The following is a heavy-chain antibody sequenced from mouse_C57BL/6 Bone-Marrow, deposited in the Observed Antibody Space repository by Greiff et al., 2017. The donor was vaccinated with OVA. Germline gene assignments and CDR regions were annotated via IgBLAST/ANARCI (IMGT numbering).Heavy chain of an antibody. J-gene: IGHJ1*03. CDR3: ARDPPGYFDV. V-gene: IGHV5-4*01. CDR1: GFTFSSYA. Sequence: DVKLVESGGGLVKPGGSLKLSCAASGFTFSSYAMSWVRQTPEKRLEWVATISDGGSYTYYPDNVKGRFTISRDNAKNNLYLQMSHLKSEDTAMYYCARDPPGYFDVWGTGTTVTVSS. CDR2: ISDGGSYT.